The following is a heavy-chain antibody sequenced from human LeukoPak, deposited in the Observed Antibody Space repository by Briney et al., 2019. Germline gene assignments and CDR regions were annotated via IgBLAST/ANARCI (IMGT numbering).Heavy chain of an antibody. J-gene: IGHJ4*02. CDR1: GYSFTSYW. Sequence: GESLKISCKGSGYSFTSYWIGWVRQMPGKGLEWMGIIYPGDSDTRYSPSFQGQVTISADKSISTAYLQWSSLKASDTAMYCCARHYGGSGWGQYFDYWGQGTLVTVSS. D-gene: IGHD6-19*01. CDR2: IYPGDSDT. CDR3: ARHYGGSGWGQYFDY. V-gene: IGHV5-51*01.